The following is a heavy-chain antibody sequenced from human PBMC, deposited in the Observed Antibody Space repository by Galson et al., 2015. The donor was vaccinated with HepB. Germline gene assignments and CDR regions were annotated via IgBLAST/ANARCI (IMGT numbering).Heavy chain of an antibody. V-gene: IGHV3-33*08. CDR1: GFTFSSYG. CDR2: IWYDGSNK. CDR3: ARDGYSGYDPTTYYYYYYYMDV. J-gene: IGHJ6*03. D-gene: IGHD5-12*01. Sequence: SLRLSCAASGFTFSSYGMHWVRQAPGKGLEWVAVIWYDGSNKYYADSVKGRFTISRDNSKNTLYLQMNSLRAEDTAVYYCARDGYSGYDPTTYYYYYYYMDVWGKGTTVTVSS.